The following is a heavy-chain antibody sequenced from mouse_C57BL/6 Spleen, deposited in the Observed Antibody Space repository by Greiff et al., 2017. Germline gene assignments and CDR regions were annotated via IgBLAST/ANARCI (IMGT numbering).Heavy chain of an antibody. CDR3: ARPPYYYGSGGFDY. CDR2: IHPNSGST. D-gene: IGHD1-1*01. J-gene: IGHJ2*01. V-gene: IGHV1-64*01. CDR1: GYTFTSYW. Sequence: QVQLQQPGAELVKPGASVKLSCKASGYTFTSYWMHWVKQRPGQGLEWIGMIHPNSGSTNYNEKFKGKATLTADKSSSTAYMELRSLTSEDSAVYFCARPPYYYGSGGFDYWGQGTTLTVSS.